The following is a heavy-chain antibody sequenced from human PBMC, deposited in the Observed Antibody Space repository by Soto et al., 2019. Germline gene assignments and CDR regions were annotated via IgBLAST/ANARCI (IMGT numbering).Heavy chain of an antibody. CDR2: ISYDGNNK. V-gene: IGHV3-30*03. CDR1: GFTFSSYG. Sequence: QVQLVASGGGVVHPGRSLRLSCAASGFTFSSYGMHWVRQAPGKGLEWVAVISYDGNNKYYAGSVKGRFTITRDNSKNTLYLQTNFLRSEATAVYYCAREAGTVSFDYWGQGTLVTVSS. CDR3: AREAGTVSFDY. J-gene: IGHJ4*02. D-gene: IGHD6-19*01.